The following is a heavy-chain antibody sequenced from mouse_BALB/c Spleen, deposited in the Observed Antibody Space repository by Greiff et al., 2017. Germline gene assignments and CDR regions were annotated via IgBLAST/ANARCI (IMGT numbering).Heavy chain of an antibody. J-gene: IGHJ2*01. D-gene: IGHD2-1*01. CDR3: ARGYYGHYDY. V-gene: IGHV3-2*02. Sequence: EVHLVESGPGLVKPSQSLSLTCTVTGYSITSDYAWNWIRQFPGNKLEWMGYISYSGSTSYNPSLKSRISITRDTSKNQFFLQLNSVTTEDTATYYCARGYYGHYDYWGQGTTLTVSS. CDR2: ISYSGST. CDR1: GYSITSDYA.